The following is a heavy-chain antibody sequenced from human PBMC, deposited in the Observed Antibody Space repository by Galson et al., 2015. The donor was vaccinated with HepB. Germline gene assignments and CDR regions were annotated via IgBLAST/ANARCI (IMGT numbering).Heavy chain of an antibody. J-gene: IGHJ6*02. D-gene: IGHD3-22*01. V-gene: IGHV1-3*01. Sequence: SVKVSCKASGYTFTSYAMHWVRQAPGQRLEWMGRINAGNGNTKYSQKFQGRVTITRDTSASTAYMELSSLRSEDTAVYYCARDYSHLDRSSGYFDYYYYGMDVWGQGTTVTVSS. CDR1: GYTFTSYA. CDR2: INAGNGNT. CDR3: ARDYSHLDRSSGYFDYYYYGMDV.